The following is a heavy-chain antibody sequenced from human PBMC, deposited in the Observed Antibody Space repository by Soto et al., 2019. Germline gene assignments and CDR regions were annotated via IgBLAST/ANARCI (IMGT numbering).Heavy chain of an antibody. J-gene: IGHJ4*02. Sequence: PSETLSLTSPVSGCSISSYGGYWIWIRQHPGKGLEWIGYIYYSGSTSYNPSLKSRVTISVDTSKNQFSLKVSSATAADTAVYYCARHSNRNYGLSYFDNWGEGALVTVSS. CDR3: ARHSNRNYGLSYFDN. V-gene: IGHV4-61*08. CDR2: IYYSGST. CDR1: GCSISSYGGY. D-gene: IGHD4-4*01.